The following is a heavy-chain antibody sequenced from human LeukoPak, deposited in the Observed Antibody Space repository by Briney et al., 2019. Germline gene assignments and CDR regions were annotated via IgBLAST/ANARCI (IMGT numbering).Heavy chain of an antibody. J-gene: IGHJ4*02. CDR3: ARDLGLYYGSGTHPLGY. D-gene: IGHD3-10*01. Sequence: ASVRVSCKASGYTFTSYYMHWVRQAPGQGLEGMGIINPSGGSTSYAQKFQGRVTMTRDTSTRTVYMELSSLRSDDTAVYYCARDLGLYYGSGTHPLGYWGQGTLVTVSS. CDR1: GYTFTSYY. CDR2: INPSGGST. V-gene: IGHV1-46*01.